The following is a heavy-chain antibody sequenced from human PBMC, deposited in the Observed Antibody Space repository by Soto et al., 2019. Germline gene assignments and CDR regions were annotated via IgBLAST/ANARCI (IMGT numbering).Heavy chain of an antibody. CDR1: GFTFSRYV. D-gene: IGHD2-21*02. CDR2: MWSDGSNR. J-gene: IGHJ4*02. V-gene: IGHV3-33*01. CDR3: ARDRDDAGDAGY. Sequence: XGSLKLSCAASGFTFSRYVMHWVRQGPGKGLEWVADMWSDGSNRYYADSVKGRFTISRDNSKNTLYLQMNSLRAEDTAVYYCARDRDDAGDAGYWGQGTLVTVSS.